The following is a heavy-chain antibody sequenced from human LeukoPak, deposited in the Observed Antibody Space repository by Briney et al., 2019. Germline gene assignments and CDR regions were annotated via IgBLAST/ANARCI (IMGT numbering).Heavy chain of an antibody. CDR3: ARGMGCSSTSCYGASYYYYYGMDV. D-gene: IGHD2-2*01. J-gene: IGHJ6*04. CDR1: GYTFTGYY. CDR2: INPNSGGT. Sequence: GASVKVSCKASGYTFTGYYMHWVRQAPGQGLEWMGWINPNSGGTNYAQKFQGWVTMTRDTSISTAYMELSRLRSDDTAVYYCARGMGCSSTSCYGASYYYYYGMDVWGKGTTVTVSS. V-gene: IGHV1-2*04.